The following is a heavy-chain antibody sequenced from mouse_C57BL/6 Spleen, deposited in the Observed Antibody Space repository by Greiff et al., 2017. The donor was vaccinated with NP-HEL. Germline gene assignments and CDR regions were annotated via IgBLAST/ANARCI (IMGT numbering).Heavy chain of an antibody. J-gene: IGHJ1*03. Sequence: EVHLVESGGGLVKPGGSLKLSCAASGFTFSSYAMSWVRQTPEQRLEWVATISDGGSYTYYPDNVKGRFTISRDNAKNNLYLQMSHLKSEDTAMYYCARDALDGYRWYFEVGGTGTTVTVSS. D-gene: IGHD2-3*01. CDR2: ISDGGSYT. CDR3: ARDALDGYRWYFEV. CDR1: GFTFSSYA. V-gene: IGHV5-4*01.